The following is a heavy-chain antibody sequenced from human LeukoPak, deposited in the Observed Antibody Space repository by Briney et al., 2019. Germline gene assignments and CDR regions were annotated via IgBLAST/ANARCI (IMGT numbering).Heavy chain of an antibody. V-gene: IGHV1-58*01. J-gene: IGHJ5*02. CDR1: GFTFTSSA. CDR2: IVVGSGNT. Sequence: SVKVSCTASGFTFTSSAVQWVRQARGQRLEWIGWIVVGSGNTNYAQKFQERVTITRDMSTSTAYMELSSLRSEDTAVYYCAREDYYDSSGYYYNWFDPWGQGTLVTGSS. D-gene: IGHD3-22*01. CDR3: AREDYYDSSGYYYNWFDP.